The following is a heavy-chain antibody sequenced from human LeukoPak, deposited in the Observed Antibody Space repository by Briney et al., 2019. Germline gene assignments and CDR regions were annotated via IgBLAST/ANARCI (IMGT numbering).Heavy chain of an antibody. J-gene: IGHJ4*02. V-gene: IGHV4-34*01. CDR3: ARETRYFDWLVDY. CDR1: GGSFSGYY. Sequence: SETLSLTCAVYGGSFSGYYWSWIRQPPGKGLEWIGEINHSGSTNYNPSLKSRVTISVDTSKNQFSLKLSSVTAADTAVYYCARETRYFDWLVDYWGQGTLVTVSS. D-gene: IGHD3-9*01. CDR2: INHSGST.